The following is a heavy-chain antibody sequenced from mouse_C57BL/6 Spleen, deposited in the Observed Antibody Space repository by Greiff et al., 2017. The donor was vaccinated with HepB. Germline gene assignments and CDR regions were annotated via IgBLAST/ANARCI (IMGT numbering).Heavy chain of an antibody. CDR2: INPNNGGT. CDR3: AIYGSSSSYWYFDV. D-gene: IGHD1-1*01. J-gene: IGHJ1*03. V-gene: IGHV1-26*01. Sequence: EVKLQQSGPELVKPGASVKISCKASGYTFTDYYMNWVKQSHGKSLEWIGDINPNNGGTSYNQKFKGKATLTVDKSSSTAYMELRSLTSEDSAVYYCAIYGSSSSYWYFDVWGTGTTVTVSS. CDR1: GYTFTDYY.